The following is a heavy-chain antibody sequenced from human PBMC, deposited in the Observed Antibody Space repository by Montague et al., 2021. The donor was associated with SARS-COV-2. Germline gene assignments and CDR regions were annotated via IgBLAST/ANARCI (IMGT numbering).Heavy chain of an antibody. D-gene: IGHD3-10*01. CDR1: GFTFDDYA. Sequence: SLRLSCAASGFTFDDYAMHWVRQAPGKGLEWVSLISGDGGSTYYADSVKGRFTISRDNSKNSLYLQMNSLRAEDTAVYYCAKDSGSGSDYWGQGTLVTVSS. CDR2: ISGDGGST. J-gene: IGHJ4*02. CDR3: AKDSGSGSDY. V-gene: IGHV3-43*02.